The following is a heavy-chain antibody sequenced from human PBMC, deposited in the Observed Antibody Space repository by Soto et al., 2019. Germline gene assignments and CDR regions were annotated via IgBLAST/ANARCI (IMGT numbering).Heavy chain of an antibody. CDR1: RFTFSSFW. V-gene: IGHV3-74*01. Sequence: GGSLRLSCAASRFTFSSFWFHWVRQAPGKGLVWVSHINSDGSSTSYADSVKGRFTISRDNAKNTLYLQMNSLRAEDTAVYYCARDRYPGIAAAGEFDYWGQGTLVTVSS. CDR2: INSDGSST. D-gene: IGHD6-13*01. J-gene: IGHJ4*02. CDR3: ARDRYPGIAAAGEFDY.